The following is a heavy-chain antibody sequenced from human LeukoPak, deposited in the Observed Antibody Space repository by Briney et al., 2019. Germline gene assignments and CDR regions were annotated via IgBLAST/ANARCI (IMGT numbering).Heavy chain of an antibody. J-gene: IGHJ6*02. CDR3: ARGNSGRYGNYYYEMDV. CDR1: VDSVSINSAA. V-gene: IGHV6-1*01. Sequence: SQTLSLTCAISVDSVSINSAAGIWIRQSPSRGLEWLGRTYHRSRWYNDYAVSVKCRIIIKPHKSKNQFSLQLNSVTPEDTAVYYCARGNSGRYGNYYYEMDVWGQGTTVTVSS. CDR2: TYHRSRWYN. D-gene: IGHD6-19*01.